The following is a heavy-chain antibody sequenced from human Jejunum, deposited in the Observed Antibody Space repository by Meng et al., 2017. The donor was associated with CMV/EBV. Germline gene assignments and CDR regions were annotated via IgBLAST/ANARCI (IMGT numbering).Heavy chain of an antibody. CDR1: RVTVRNEA. CDR2: IGASGGST. V-gene: IGHV3-23*01. CDR3: ARGAPWTDYDY. Sequence: SCAAPRVTVRNEAMSGVRQTQGKGLEWVSGIGASGGSTYYADSVKGRFTISRDNINNILYLQMHSLRADDTAVYYCARGAPWTDYDYWGQGTLVTVSS. D-gene: IGHD3/OR15-3a*01. J-gene: IGHJ4*02.